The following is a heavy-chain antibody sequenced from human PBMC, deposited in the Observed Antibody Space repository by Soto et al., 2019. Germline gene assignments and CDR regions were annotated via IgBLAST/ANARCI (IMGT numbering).Heavy chain of an antibody. D-gene: IGHD2-2*01. CDR1: GYSFTSYW. V-gene: IGHV5-51*01. CDR3: ARWSVVVPAAILYYFDY. Sequence: GESLKISCKGSGYSFTSYWIGWVRQMPGKGLEWMGIIYPGDSDTRYSPSFQGQVTISADKSISTAYLQWSSLKASDTAMYYCARWSVVVPAAILYYFDYWGQGTLVTVSS. J-gene: IGHJ4*02. CDR2: IYPGDSDT.